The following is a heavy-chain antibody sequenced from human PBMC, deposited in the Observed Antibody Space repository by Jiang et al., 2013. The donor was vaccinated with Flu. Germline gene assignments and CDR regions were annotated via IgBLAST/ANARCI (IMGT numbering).Heavy chain of an antibody. Sequence: SLRLSCAASGFTFFSYAMHWVRQAPGKGLEWVAVISYDGSNKYYADSVKGRFTISRDNSKNTLYLQMNSLRAEDTAVYYCARDRSGWKGHFDYWGQGTLVTVSS. CDR2: ISYDGSNK. V-gene: IGHV3-30-3*01. CDR3: ARDRSGWKGHFDY. CDR1: GFTFFSYA. J-gene: IGHJ4*02. D-gene: IGHD6-19*01.